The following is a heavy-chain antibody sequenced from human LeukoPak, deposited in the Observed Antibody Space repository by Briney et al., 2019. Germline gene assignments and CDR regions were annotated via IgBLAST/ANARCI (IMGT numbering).Heavy chain of an antibody. V-gene: IGHV3-20*04. D-gene: IGHD1-20*01. J-gene: IGHJ3*01. CDR3: ARAYGKWNDVYFYAFDL. Sequence: GGSLRLSCAASKFTFSKYWMSWVRQAPGKGLEWVSGINWNGRSIVYADSVKGRFTVSRDNAKSSLYLQMNSLRAEDTALYYCARAYGKWNDVYFYAFDLWGQGTMVTVSS. CDR1: KFTFSKYW. CDR2: INWNGRSI.